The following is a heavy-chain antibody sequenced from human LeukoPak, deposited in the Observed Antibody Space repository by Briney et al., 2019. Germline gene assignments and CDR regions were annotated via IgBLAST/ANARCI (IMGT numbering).Heavy chain of an antibody. CDR3: AHTREIDFRFSYWFDP. J-gene: IGHJ5*02. V-gene: IGHV2-5*01. CDR1: GFSLSTNAVG. CDR2: IYWNHDK. D-gene: IGHD3/OR15-3a*01. Sequence: SGPTLVNPTQTLTLTCTFSGFSLSTNAVGVGWIRQPPGKALELLALIYWNHDKRYSPSLKSRLPINRDTSKKNQVVLTMANMDPVDTATYYCAHTREIDFRFSYWFDPWGQGTLVTVSS.